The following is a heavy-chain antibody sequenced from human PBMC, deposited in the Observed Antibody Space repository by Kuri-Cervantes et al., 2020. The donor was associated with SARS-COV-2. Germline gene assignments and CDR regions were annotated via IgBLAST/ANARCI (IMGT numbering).Heavy chain of an antibody. J-gene: IGHJ3*02. Sequence: GESLKISCAASGFTFSSYAMHWVRQAPGKWLEWVAVISYDGSNKYYADSVKGRFTISRDNSKNTLYLQMNSLRAEDTAVYYCARESVVDGAFDIWGQGTMVTVSS. V-gene: IGHV3-30-3*01. CDR1: GFTFSSYA. CDR3: ARESVVDGAFDI. D-gene: IGHD2-15*01. CDR2: ISYDGSNK.